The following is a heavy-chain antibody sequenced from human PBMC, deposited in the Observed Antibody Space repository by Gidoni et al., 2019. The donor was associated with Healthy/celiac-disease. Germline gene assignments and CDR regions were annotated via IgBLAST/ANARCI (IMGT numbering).Heavy chain of an antibody. CDR3: ARGRGVPDFDY. D-gene: IGHD3-10*01. V-gene: IGHV4-59*01. Sequence: QVQLQESGPGLVQPSETLSLTCPVSGGSISIYYLSWIRQPPGKGLEGIGYIYYSGSTPYNPSLKSRVTISVDTSKNQFSLKLSSVTAADTAVYYCARGRGVPDFDYWGQGTLVTVSS. CDR2: IYYSGST. J-gene: IGHJ4*02. CDR1: GGSISIYY.